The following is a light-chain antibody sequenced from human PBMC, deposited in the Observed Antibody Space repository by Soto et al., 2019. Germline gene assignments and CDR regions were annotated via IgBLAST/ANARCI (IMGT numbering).Light chain of an antibody. V-gene: IGLV2-14*01. CDR2: EVS. J-gene: IGLJ1*01. Sequence: QSVLTQPASVSGSRGQSITFSWTGTSSDVGGHNYVSWYQQHPGKAPKLIIYEVSKRPSGVSNRLSGSKSGNTASLSISGLQAEDEADYYCASYTSSPTLVFGTGTKVTVL. CDR3: ASYTSSPTLV. CDR1: SSDVGGHNY.